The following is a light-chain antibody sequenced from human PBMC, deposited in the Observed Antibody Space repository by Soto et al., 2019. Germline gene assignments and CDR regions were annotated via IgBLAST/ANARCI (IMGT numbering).Light chain of an antibody. V-gene: IGLV2-11*01. Sequence: QSALTQPRSVSGSPGQSVTISCTGTSSDVGGYNYVSWYQQYPGKAPKVMIYAVTKRPSGVPDRISGSKSGNTASLTISGLQAEDEADYSCCSYAGSYTHYVFGPGTKVTVL. CDR3: CSYAGSYTHYV. CDR1: SSDVGGYNY. J-gene: IGLJ1*01. CDR2: AVT.